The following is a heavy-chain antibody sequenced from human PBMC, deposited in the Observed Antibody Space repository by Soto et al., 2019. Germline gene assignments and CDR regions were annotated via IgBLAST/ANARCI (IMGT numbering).Heavy chain of an antibody. CDR1: GGSISSGGYY. CDR2: IYYSGST. J-gene: IGHJ6*02. V-gene: IGHV4-31*03. CDR3: ARAAPQRYCTNGVCYAPGTYYYYGMDV. D-gene: IGHD2-8*01. Sequence: SETLSLTCTVSGGSISSGGYYWSWIRQHPGKGLEWIGYIYYSGSTYYNPSLKSRVTISVDTSKNQFSLKLSSVTAADTAVYYCARAAPQRYCTNGVCYAPGTYYYYGMDVWGQGTTVTVSS.